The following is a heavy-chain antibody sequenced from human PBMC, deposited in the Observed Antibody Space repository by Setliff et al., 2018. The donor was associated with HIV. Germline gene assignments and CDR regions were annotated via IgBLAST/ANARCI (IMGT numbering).Heavy chain of an antibody. V-gene: IGHV1-18*01. J-gene: IGHJ4*02. D-gene: IGHD3-22*01. Sequence: ASVKVSCKASGYTFINYGISWVRQAPGQGLEWMGWISAYNGNTNYAQQLQGRVTMSTDTSTSTAYMELRSLRSDDTAVYYCARDGYYYDGSAYSTFDYWGQGTLVTVSS. CDR2: ISAYNGNT. CDR3: ARDGYYYDGSAYSTFDY. CDR1: GYTFINYG.